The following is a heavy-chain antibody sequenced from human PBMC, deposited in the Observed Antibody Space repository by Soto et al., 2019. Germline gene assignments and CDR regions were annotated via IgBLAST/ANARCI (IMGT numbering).Heavy chain of an antibody. J-gene: IGHJ5*02. CDR1: GGSISSGDYY. Sequence: QVQLQESGPGLVKPSQTLSLTCTVSGGSISSGDYYWSWIRQPPGKGLEWIGYIYYSGSTYYNPSLTSRVTITVDTSKNQSSLKLSSVTAADTAVYYCASRRYYYGSGSIDPWGQGTLVTVSS. D-gene: IGHD3-10*01. CDR2: IYYSGST. CDR3: ASRRYYYGSGSIDP. V-gene: IGHV4-30-4*01.